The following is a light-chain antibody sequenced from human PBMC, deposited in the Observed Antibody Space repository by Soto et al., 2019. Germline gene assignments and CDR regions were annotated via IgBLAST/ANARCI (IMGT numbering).Light chain of an antibody. CDR2: EVS. Sequence: QSVLTQPPSASGSPGQSVTISCTGTSSDVGGYNYVSWYQQHPGKAPKLMIYEVSKRPSGVPDRFSGSKSGNTASLTVSGLQAEDEADYYCSSYAGSNPGVFGTGTKSPS. CDR1: SSDVGGYNY. J-gene: IGLJ1*01. CDR3: SSYAGSNPGV. V-gene: IGLV2-8*01.